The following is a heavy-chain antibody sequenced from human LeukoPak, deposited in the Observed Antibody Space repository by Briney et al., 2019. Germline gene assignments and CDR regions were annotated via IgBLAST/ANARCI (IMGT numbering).Heavy chain of an antibody. CDR1: GGSISSYY. D-gene: IGHD6-13*01. CDR2: IYHSGST. Sequence: PSETLSLTCTVSGGSISSYYWSWIRQPPGKGLEWIGEIYHSGSTNYNPSLKSRVTISVDTSKNQFSLKLSSVTAADTAVYYCARPIAGAGMRAFDIWGQGTMVTVSS. V-gene: IGHV4-34*01. J-gene: IGHJ3*02. CDR3: ARPIAGAGMRAFDI.